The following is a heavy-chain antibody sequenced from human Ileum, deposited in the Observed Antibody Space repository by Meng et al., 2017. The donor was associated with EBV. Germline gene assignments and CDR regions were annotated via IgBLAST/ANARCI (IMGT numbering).Heavy chain of an antibody. J-gene: IGHJ4*02. CDR2: IFHIGST. CDR3: AKVSLTGTFYDH. CDR1: GGPVISNNC. D-gene: IGHD3-9*01. Sequence: QGQLQRSWPRLVMPSGTLSLSCAVSGGPVISNNCWSWVRQPPGKVLEWIGEIFHIGSTNNSPSLKSRVTISVDNSKNQFSLSLTSVTAADTAIYYCAKVSLTGTFYDHWGQGILVTVSS. V-gene: IGHV4-4*02.